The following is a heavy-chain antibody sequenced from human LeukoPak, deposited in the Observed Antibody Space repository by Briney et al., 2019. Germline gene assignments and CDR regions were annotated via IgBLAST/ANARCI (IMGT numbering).Heavy chain of an antibody. CDR3: PRDPPSPYYDFWGGYYIMSGEGWFDP. CDR2: IYHSGRT. J-gene: IGHJ5*02. CDR1: GYSISGGYS. Sequence: SETLSLSCAVSGYSISGGYSWGWIRRPQGRGRRWMGSIYHSGRTYYNSCLKSRVTISLYTCTNQSSLQLSSLTPAHTAIYSGPRDPPSPYYDFWGGYYIMSGEGWFDPWGQGPLVTVSS. V-gene: IGHV4-38-2*02. D-gene: IGHD3-3*01.